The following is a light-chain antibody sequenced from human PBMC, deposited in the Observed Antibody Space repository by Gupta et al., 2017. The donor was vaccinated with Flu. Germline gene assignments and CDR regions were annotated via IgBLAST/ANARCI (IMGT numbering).Light chain of an antibody. CDR1: SSDVGGYNY. V-gene: IGLV2-14*01. CDR2: EVS. CDR3: RSYTRSRTSLV. Sequence: QSPVTAPASVSGSPAQSITIYCTGTSSDVGGYNYVSWYQQHPGKAPKLMIYEVSNRPSGVSNRFSGSKSGNTASLTISGLQAEDEADYYCRSYTRSRTSLVFGGGTKLTVL. J-gene: IGLJ2*01.